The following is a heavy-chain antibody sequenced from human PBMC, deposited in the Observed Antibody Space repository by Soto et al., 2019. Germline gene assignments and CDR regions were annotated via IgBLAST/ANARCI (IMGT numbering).Heavy chain of an antibody. CDR3: ARPSSGSYYGWFDP. V-gene: IGHV3-33*01. D-gene: IGHD1-26*01. CDR1: GFTFSSYG. Sequence: QVQLVESGGGVVQPGRSLRLPCAASGFTFSSYGMHWVRQAPGKGLEWVAVIWYDGSNKYYADSVKGRFTISRDNSKNTLYLQMNSLRAEDTAVYYCARPSSGSYYGWFDPWGQGTLVTVSS. CDR2: IWYDGSNK. J-gene: IGHJ5*02.